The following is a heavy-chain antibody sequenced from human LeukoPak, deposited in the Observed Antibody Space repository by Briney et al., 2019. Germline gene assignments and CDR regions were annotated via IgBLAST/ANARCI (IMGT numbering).Heavy chain of an antibody. CDR3: ARRSGSGRNPFHI. J-gene: IGHJ3*02. V-gene: IGHV1-8*03. Sequence: ASVKVSCKASGYTFTTYDINWVRQAPGQGLEWTGYINTNSGNTGYARKFQGRVTITRTTSISTVYMELRSLRYEDTAVYYCARRSGSGRNPFHIWGHGTLVTVSS. CDR1: GYTFTTYD. CDR2: INTNSGNT. D-gene: IGHD3-10*01.